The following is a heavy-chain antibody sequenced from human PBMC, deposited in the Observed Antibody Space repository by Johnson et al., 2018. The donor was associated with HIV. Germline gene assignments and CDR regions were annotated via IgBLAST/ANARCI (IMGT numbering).Heavy chain of an antibody. Sequence: VQLVESGGGVVRPGGSLRLSCAASGFTFDDYGMTWVRQAPGKGLEWVSGINWNGGSTGYVDSVKGRFTISRDNAKNSLYLQMNSLRAEDTALCYCARVRPGNPHDAFDIWGQGTMVIVSS. J-gene: IGHJ3*02. CDR3: ARVRPGNPHDAFDI. D-gene: IGHD1-14*01. CDR2: INWNGGST. CDR1: GFTFDDYG. V-gene: IGHV3-20*04.